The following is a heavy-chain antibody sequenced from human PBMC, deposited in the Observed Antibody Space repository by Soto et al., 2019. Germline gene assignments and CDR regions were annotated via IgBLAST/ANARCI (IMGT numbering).Heavy chain of an antibody. D-gene: IGHD3-3*01. V-gene: IGHV3-74*01. CDR2: INSDGSST. Sequence: GGSLRLSCAGSGFTFSSYWMHWVRQAPGKGLVWVSRINSDGSSTSYADSVKGRFTISRDNAKNTLYLQMNSLRAEDTAVYYCAREHVISVSLGFYDCLVGDALAIPSQGTMVTVSS. CDR1: GFTFSSYW. CDR3: AREHVISVSLGFYDCLVGDALAI. J-gene: IGHJ3*02.